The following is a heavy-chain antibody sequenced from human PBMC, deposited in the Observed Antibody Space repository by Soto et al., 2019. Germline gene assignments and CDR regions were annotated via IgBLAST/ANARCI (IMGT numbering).Heavy chain of an antibody. Sequence: PSETLSLTCTVSGDSISGGHFYWSWIRQFPGKGLEWIGYIFYSGSTPYNPALKSRATISIDRSQNQFSLELSSVTAADTAVYYCARDKGIAADSWGQGALVTVLL. CDR1: GDSISGGHFY. CDR3: ARDKGIAADS. V-gene: IGHV4-31*03. D-gene: IGHD6-13*01. J-gene: IGHJ4*02. CDR2: IFYSGST.